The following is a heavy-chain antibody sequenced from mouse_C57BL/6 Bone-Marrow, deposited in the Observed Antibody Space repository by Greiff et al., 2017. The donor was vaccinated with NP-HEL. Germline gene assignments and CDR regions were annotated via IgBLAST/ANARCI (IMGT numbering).Heavy chain of an antibody. Sequence: VQLQQSGAELVRPGASVKLSCKASGYTFTDYYINWVKQRPGQGLEWIARIYPGSGNTYYNEKFKGKATLTAEKSSSTAYMQLSSLTSEDSAVYFCSGANWDVSWFAYWGQGTLVTVSA. CDR2: IYPGSGNT. CDR3: SGANWDVSWFAY. CDR1: GYTFTDYY. D-gene: IGHD4-1*01. V-gene: IGHV1-76*01. J-gene: IGHJ3*01.